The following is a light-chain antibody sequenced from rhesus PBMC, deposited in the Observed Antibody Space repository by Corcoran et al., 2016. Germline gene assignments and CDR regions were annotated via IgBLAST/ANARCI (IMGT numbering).Light chain of an antibody. CDR3: QQYSNWPHS. CDR1: QSVSSS. Sequence: EIVLTQSPATLSLSPGERATLSCRASQSVSSSFAWYQQKPGQAPRLLIYDASSRATGLPDRFSGSGYGTEFTLTISSLEPEDVGVYYCQQYSNWPHSVGQGTKVEIK. CDR2: DAS. V-gene: IGKV3-42*02. J-gene: IGKJ2*01.